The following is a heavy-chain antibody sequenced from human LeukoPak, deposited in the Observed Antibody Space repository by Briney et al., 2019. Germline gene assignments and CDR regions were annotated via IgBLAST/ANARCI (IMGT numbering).Heavy chain of an antibody. CDR2: MNPNSGNT. V-gene: IGHV1-8*01. CDR3: ARWDSSYGLFDY. J-gene: IGHJ4*02. CDR1: GYTFTSYD. D-gene: IGHD5-18*01. Sequence: GASVKVSCKASGYTFTSYDINWVRQATGQGLEWMGWMNPNSGNTGYAQKFQGRVTMTRNTSISTAYMGLSSLRSEDTAVYYCARWDSSYGLFDYWGQGTLVTVSS.